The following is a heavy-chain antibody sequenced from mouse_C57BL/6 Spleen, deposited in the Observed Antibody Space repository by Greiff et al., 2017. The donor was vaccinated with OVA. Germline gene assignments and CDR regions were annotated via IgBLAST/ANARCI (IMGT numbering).Heavy chain of an antibody. CDR1: GFTFSSYG. CDR3: ARHGGAVYGSSPYYFDY. D-gene: IGHD1-1*01. V-gene: IGHV5-6*01. CDR2: ISSGGSYT. J-gene: IGHJ2*01. Sequence: EVKLVESGGDLVKPGGSLKLSCAASGFTFSSYGMSWVRQTPDKRLEWVATISSGGSYTYYPDSVKGRFTISRDNAKNTLYLQMSSLKSEDTAMYDWARHGGAVYGSSPYYFDYWGQGTTRTVSS.